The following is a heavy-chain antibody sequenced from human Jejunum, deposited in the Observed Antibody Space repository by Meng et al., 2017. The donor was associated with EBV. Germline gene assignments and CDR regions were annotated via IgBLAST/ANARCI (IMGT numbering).Heavy chain of an antibody. CDR3: ARVVDYYERSGYPDF. D-gene: IGHD3-22*01. CDR2: IYYSGNT. Sequence: QVQLQESGPGLVKPSETLPLTCTVSGGSVSTASYYWSWIRQSPGKGLEWIGYIYYSGNTNYNPSLKSRATITVDTSKNQFSLKLSSVTAADTAVYYCARVVDYYERSGYPDFWGQGTLVTVSS. CDR1: GGSVSTASYY. J-gene: IGHJ4*02. V-gene: IGHV4-61*01.